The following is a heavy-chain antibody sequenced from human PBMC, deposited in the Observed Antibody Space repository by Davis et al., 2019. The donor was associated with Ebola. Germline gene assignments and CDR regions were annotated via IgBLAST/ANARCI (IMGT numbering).Heavy chain of an antibody. D-gene: IGHD3-10*01. V-gene: IGHV1-24*01. CDR3: TVGGIGGMGDY. CDR1: DYTLREIS. J-gene: IGHJ4*02. CDR2: FDSENGES. Sequence: AASVKVSCKVSDYTLREISMYWVRQAPGIGLEWMGSFDSENGESIYAQKFEGRVSMTEDSSTNTAYMELSSLRSEDTAVYYCTVGGIGGMGDYWGQGTLVTVSS.